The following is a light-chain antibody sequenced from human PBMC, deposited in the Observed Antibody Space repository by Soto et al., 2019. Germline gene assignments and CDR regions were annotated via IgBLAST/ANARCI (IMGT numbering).Light chain of an antibody. Sequence: QSVLTQPPSASGTPGQRITISCSGSSCNIGNDFVYWYQQLPGTAPRLLIYDDKQRPSGVGDRFSGSKSGTSPPLVIAGLQSDDDADYYCASCDDSLRGYVFGTGTKVTVL. J-gene: IGLJ1*01. CDR1: SCNIGNDF. CDR3: ASCDDSLRGYV. CDR2: DDK. V-gene: IGLV1-47*02.